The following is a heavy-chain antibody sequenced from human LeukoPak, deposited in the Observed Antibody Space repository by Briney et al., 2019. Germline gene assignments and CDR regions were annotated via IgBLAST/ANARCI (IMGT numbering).Heavy chain of an antibody. Sequence: GGSLRLSCTASGFTFDDYAMHWVRQAPGKRLEWVSGISWNSGSIGYADSVKGRFTISRDNAKNSLYLQMNSLRAEDTALYYCAKGSQYQLLSYYFDYWGQGTLVTVFS. D-gene: IGHD2-2*01. CDR3: AKGSQYQLLSYYFDY. CDR1: GFTFDDYA. CDR2: ISWNSGSI. V-gene: IGHV3-9*01. J-gene: IGHJ4*02.